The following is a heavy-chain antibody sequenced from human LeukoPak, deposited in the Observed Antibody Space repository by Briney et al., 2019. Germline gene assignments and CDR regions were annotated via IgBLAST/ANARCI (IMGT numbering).Heavy chain of an antibody. Sequence: PGGSLRLSCAASGFTFSSYAMSWVRQAPGKGLEWVSGISGSGGSTYYADSVKGRFTISRDNSKNTLHLQMNSLRAEDTAVYYCAKGDDTAVAYYFDYWGQGTLDTVSS. CDR2: ISGSGGST. D-gene: IGHD5-18*01. V-gene: IGHV3-23*01. CDR3: AKGDDTAVAYYFDY. J-gene: IGHJ4*02. CDR1: GFTFSSYA.